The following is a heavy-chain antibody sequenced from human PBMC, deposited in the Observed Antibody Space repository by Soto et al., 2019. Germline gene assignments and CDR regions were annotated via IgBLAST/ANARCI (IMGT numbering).Heavy chain of an antibody. CDR1: GFTFDDFA. J-gene: IGHJ3*02. CDR3: TKDRQIYGDSAPDAFDI. D-gene: IGHD4-17*01. Sequence: EVQLVESGGGLVQPGRSLRLSCAASGFTFDDFAMHWVRQAPGKGLEWVSGISWNSDNIYYAVSVKGRFTISSDNAKSSLYLQLNSLRTEDTALYYCTKDRQIYGDSAPDAFDIWGQGTMVTVSS. V-gene: IGHV3-9*01. CDR2: ISWNSDNI.